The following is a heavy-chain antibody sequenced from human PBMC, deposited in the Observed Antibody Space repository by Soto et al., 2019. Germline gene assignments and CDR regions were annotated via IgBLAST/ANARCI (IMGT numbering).Heavy chain of an antibody. V-gene: IGHV4-39*01. CDR2: FYYTGST. CDR1: GGSITSSSYY. D-gene: IGHD1-1*01. J-gene: IGHJ6*02. CDR3: ARGGKGWNNVVHYYCSLDV. Sequence: SETLSLTCSVSGGSITSSSYYWGWIRQPPGKGLEWIGSFYYTGSTYYSSSLKSRVTISVDTPKNQLSLKLSYVTAADTAVYYCARGGKGWNNVVHYYCSLDVWGHGTTVTVYS.